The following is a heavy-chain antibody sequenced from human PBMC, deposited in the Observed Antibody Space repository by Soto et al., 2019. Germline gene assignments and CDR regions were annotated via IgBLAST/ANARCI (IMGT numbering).Heavy chain of an antibody. CDR3: ARKSSWYYFYY. D-gene: IGHD6-13*01. CDR2: INHSGST. J-gene: IGHJ4*02. Sequence: PSWSLSLTCSVYVGSFSGYYWSWIRQPPGKGLEWIGEINHSGSTNYNPSLKSRVTISVDTSKNQFSLKLSSVTAADTAVYYCARKSSWYYFYYWGQGTLVTVS. CDR1: VGSFSGYY. V-gene: IGHV4-34*01.